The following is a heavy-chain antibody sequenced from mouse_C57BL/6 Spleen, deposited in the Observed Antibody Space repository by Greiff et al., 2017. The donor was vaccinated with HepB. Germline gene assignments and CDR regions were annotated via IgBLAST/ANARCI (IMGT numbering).Heavy chain of an antibody. Sequence: QVQLKQSGAELVRPGASVTLSCKASGYTFTDYEMHWVKQTPVHGLEWIGAIDPETGGTAYNQKFKGKAILTADKSSSTAYMELRSLTSEDSAVYYCTRYYGSLYYFDYWGQGTTLTVSS. V-gene: IGHV1-15*01. CDR2: IDPETGGT. D-gene: IGHD1-1*01. J-gene: IGHJ2*01. CDR1: GYTFTDYE. CDR3: TRYYGSLYYFDY.